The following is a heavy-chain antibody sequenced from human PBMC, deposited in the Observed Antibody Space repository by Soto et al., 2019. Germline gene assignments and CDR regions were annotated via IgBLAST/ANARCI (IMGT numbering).Heavy chain of an antibody. CDR3: AKGGGSCCCDY. Sequence: EVQLLEYGGGLVQPWGYLRLSCAASGFTFSTYAMSWVRQAPGKGLEWVSAIRGSGSNSTFYGDSVKGRFTISRDNSKNTLYLQMNSLGAEDTAVYYCAKGGGSCCCDYWGQGTLVTVSS. D-gene: IGHD2-15*01. CDR1: GFTFSTYA. CDR2: IRGSGSNST. J-gene: IGHJ4*02. V-gene: IGHV3-23*01.